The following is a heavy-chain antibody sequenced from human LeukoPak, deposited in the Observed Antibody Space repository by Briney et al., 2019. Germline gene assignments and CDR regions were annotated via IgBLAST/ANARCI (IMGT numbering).Heavy chain of an antibody. V-gene: IGHV3-30-3*01. CDR1: GFTFSSYA. CDR3: ARLIVATRGDY. CDR2: TSYDGSNK. D-gene: IGHD5-12*01. J-gene: IGHJ4*02. Sequence: GGSLRLSCAASGFTFSSYAMHWVRQAPGKGPEWVAVTSYDGSNKYYADSVKGRFTISRDNSKNTLYLQMNCLRAEDTAVYYCARLIVATRGDYWGQGTLVTVSS.